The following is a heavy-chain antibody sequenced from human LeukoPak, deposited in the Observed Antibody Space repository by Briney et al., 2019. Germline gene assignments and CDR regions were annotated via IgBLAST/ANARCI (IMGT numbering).Heavy chain of an antibody. J-gene: IGHJ5*02. V-gene: IGHV3-23*01. Sequence: PGGSLRLSCAASGFTFSSYAMSWVRQAPGKGLEWVSAISGSGGSTYYADSVKGRFTISRDNSKNTLYPQMNSLRAEDTAVYYCAKGPSNIAARNWFDPWGQGTLVTVSS. CDR3: AKGPSNIAARNWFDP. CDR2: ISGSGGST. D-gene: IGHD6-6*01. CDR1: GFTFSSYA.